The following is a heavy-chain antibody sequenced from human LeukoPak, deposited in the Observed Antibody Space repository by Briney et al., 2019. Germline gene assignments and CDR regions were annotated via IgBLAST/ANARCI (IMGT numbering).Heavy chain of an antibody. Sequence: ASVKVSCKASGYTFTSYAMNWVRQAPGQGLEWMGWINTNTGNPTYAQGFTGRFVFSLDTSVSTAYLQISSLKAEDTAVYYCARDSCSGGSCYQLEENYWGQGTLVTVSS. CDR3: ARDSCSGGSCYQLEENY. V-gene: IGHV7-4-1*02. CDR2: INTNTGNP. CDR1: GYTFTSYA. J-gene: IGHJ4*02. D-gene: IGHD2-15*01.